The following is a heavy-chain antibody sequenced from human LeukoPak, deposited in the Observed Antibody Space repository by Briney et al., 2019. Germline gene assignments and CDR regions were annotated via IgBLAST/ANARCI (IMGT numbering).Heavy chain of an antibody. CDR3: AKDGSYSSGWYGVTTPNWFDP. V-gene: IGHV3-23*01. Sequence: PGGSLRLSCAASGFTFSSYAMSWVRQAPGKGLEWVSAISGSGGSTYYADSVKGRFTISRDNSKNTLYLQMNSLRAEDTAVYYCAKDGSYSSGWYGVTTPNWFDPWGQGTLVTVSS. D-gene: IGHD6-19*01. CDR2: ISGSGGST. J-gene: IGHJ5*02. CDR1: GFTFSSYA.